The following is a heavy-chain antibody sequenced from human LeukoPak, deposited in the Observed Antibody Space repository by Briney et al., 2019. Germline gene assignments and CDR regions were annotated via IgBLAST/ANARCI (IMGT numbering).Heavy chain of an antibody. CDR1: GGSISSYY. D-gene: IGHD6-19*01. CDR3: ARGVTSSGWFGGAFDI. J-gene: IGHJ3*02. V-gene: IGHV4-59*01. Sequence: KSSETLSLTCTVSGGSISSYYWSWIRQPPGKGLEWIGYIYYSGSTNYNPSFKSRVTISVDTSKNQFSLKLSSVTAADTAVYYCARGVTSSGWFGGAFDIWGQGTMVTVSS. CDR2: IYYSGST.